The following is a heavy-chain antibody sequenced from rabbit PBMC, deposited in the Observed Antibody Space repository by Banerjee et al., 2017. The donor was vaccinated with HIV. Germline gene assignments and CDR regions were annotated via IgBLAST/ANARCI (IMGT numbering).Heavy chain of an antibody. J-gene: IGHJ4*01. CDR1: GFSFSSSYW. Sequence: QEQLVESGGGLVQPGGSLTLSCTASGFSFSSSYWICWVRQAPGKGPEWIACIYNGGVTTYYATWAKGRFTISKTSSTTVTLQMPSLTAADTATYFCSGYGGSDGHYFNLWGPGTLVTVS. V-gene: IGHV1S45*01. CDR2: IYNGGVTT. CDR3: SGYGGSDGHYFNL. D-gene: IGHD4-2*01.